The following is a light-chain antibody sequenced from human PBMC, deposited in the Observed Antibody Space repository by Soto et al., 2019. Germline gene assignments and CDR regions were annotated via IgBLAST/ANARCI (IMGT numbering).Light chain of an antibody. V-gene: IGKV1-39*01. Sequence: DIQMTQSPSSLSASLGDRVTITCRASQSISNFLNWFQHKPGKAPKVLISAASTLQSGVPPRFSGSGSGTDFTLTISSLEPEDFAVYYCQQRSNWPPWTFGQGTKVDIK. CDR1: QSISNF. CDR3: QQRSNWPPWT. J-gene: IGKJ1*01. CDR2: AAS.